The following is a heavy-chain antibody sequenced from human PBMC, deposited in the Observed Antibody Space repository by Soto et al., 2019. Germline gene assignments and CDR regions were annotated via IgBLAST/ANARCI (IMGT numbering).Heavy chain of an antibody. J-gene: IGHJ4*02. CDR1: GGSISSSY. CDR3: VRHRPGGGGSCYDY. Sequence: QVQLQESGPGLVKPSETLSLTCTVAGGSISSSYWSWIRQPPGKGLEWIGYIYYSGSTNYNPSLKSRVTISVDTSKNQFSLKLSSVTAADTAVYYCVRHRPGGGGSCYDYWGQGTLVTVSS. CDR2: IYYSGST. V-gene: IGHV4-59*08. D-gene: IGHD2-15*01.